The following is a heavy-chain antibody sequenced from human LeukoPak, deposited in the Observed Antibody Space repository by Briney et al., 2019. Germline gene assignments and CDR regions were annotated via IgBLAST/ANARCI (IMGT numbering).Heavy chain of an antibody. CDR2: INTDGSST. J-gene: IGHJ5*02. CDR3: ARAADYDSFDP. V-gene: IGHV3-74*01. Sequence: GGSLRLSCAASGFTFSSYWMHWVRQAPGKGLVWVSRINTDGSSTSYADSVKGRFTISRDNAKNTLYLQMNSLRAEDTAVYYCARAADYDSFDPWGQGTLVTVSS. D-gene: IGHD3-3*01. CDR1: GFTFSSYW.